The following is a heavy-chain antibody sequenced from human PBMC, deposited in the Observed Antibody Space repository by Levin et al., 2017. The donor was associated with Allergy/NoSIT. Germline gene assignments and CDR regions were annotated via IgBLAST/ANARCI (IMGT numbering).Heavy chain of an antibody. CDR3: TRLAGSGYDWKYWYFNL. J-gene: IGHJ2*01. V-gene: IGHV3-53*01. CDR1: GFTVSSDY. CDR2: VYSGDDP. Sequence: PGGSLRLSCAASGFTVSSDYMGWVRQAPGQGLECVSIVYSGDDPYYADSVKGRFTISRDTSKNTLYLQMNSLRAEDTAMYYCTRLAGSGYDWKYWYFNLWGRGTLITVSS. D-gene: IGHD5-12*01.